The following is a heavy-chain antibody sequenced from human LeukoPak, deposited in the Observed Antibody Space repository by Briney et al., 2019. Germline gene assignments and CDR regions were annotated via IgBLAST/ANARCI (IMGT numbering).Heavy chain of an antibody. V-gene: IGHV3-74*01. Sequence: PAGGSLRLSCAASGFTFSSYGMSWVRQAPEKGLVWVSHINSDGSTTSYADSVKGRFAISRDNAKNTLNLQINSLRAEDTAVYYCARGLYWFDPWGQGTLVTVSS. CDR3: ARGLYWFDP. J-gene: IGHJ5*02. CDR1: GFTFSSYG. CDR2: INSDGSTT.